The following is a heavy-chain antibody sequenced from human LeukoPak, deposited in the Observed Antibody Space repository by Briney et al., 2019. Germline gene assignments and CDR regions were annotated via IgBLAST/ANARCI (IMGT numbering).Heavy chain of an antibody. Sequence: GGSLRLSCAASGFTFSSYWMGWVRQSPGKGLEWVANIKQDGSEIYYVDSVKGRFTVSRDNAQNSLYLQMNCLRAEDTAVYYCATQGGYCSGTSCYTVNWGQGTLVTVSS. CDR1: GFTFSSYW. CDR2: IKQDGSEI. J-gene: IGHJ4*02. V-gene: IGHV3-7*01. CDR3: ATQGGYCSGTSCYTVN. D-gene: IGHD2-15*01.